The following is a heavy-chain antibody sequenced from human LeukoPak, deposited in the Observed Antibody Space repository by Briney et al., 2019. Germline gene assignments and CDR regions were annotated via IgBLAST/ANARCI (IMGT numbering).Heavy chain of an antibody. V-gene: IGHV3-74*01. CDR1: GFTFSSYW. CDR3: WSSSSDAFDI. D-gene: IGHD6-6*01. Sequence: GGSLRLSCAASGFTFSSYWMHWVRQAPGKGLVWVSRINTDGSSTSYADSVKGRFTISRDNAKNTLYLQMNSLRAEDTAVYYCWSSSSDAFDIWGRGTMVTVSS. CDR2: INTDGSST. J-gene: IGHJ3*02.